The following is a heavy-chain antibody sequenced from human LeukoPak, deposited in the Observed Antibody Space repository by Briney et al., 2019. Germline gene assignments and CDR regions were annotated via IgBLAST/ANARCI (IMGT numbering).Heavy chain of an antibody. J-gene: IGHJ4*02. Sequence: GRSLRLSCAASGFTFSSYAMHWVRQAPGKGLEWVAVISYDGSNKYYADSVKGRFTISRDNSKNTLYLQMNSLRAEDTAVYYCARLDLVGATNYWGQGTPVTVSS. CDR2: ISYDGSNK. V-gene: IGHV3-30-3*01. CDR3: ARLDLVGATNY. D-gene: IGHD1-26*01. CDR1: GFTFSSYA.